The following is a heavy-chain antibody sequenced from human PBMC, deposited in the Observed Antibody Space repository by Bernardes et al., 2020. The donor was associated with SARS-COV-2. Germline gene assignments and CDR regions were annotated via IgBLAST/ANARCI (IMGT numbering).Heavy chain of an antibody. CDR3: ARGQGDFWTGFVNWFDP. D-gene: IGHD3-3*01. CDR1: GFSLSTNGVG. Sequence: SGPTLVKPTQTLTLTCTFSGFSLSTNGVGVGWFRQPPGRALEWLALVYWDDDKRYSPSLKTRLTITKDPSKNQVFLTMTNLDPVDTGTYFCARGQGDFWTGFVNWFDPWGQGTLVTVSS. J-gene: IGHJ5*02. CDR2: VYWDDDK. V-gene: IGHV2-5*02.